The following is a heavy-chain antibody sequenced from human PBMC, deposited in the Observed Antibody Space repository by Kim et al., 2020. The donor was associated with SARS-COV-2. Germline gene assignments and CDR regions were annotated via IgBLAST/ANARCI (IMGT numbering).Heavy chain of an antibody. D-gene: IGHD1-26*01. Sequence: GESLRLSCAASGFTFSSYGMHWARQAPGKGLEWVAIISYDGNNKYYADPVKCRFTIYRDNSKTTLYLQINSLRAEDTAVYYFAKRASGSYSSYFDYCGQ. CDR2: ISYDGNNK. CDR1: GFTFSSYG. CDR3: AKRASGSYSSYFDY. V-gene: IGHV3-30*18. J-gene: IGHJ4*02.